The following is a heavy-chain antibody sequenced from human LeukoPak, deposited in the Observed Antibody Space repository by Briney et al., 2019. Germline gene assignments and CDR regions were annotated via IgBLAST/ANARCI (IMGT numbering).Heavy chain of an antibody. CDR1: GGTFSSYA. Sequence: SVKVSCKASGGTFSSYAISWVRQAPGQGLEWMGGIIPIFGTANYAQKFQGRVTITTDESTSTAYMELSSLRSEDTAVYYCARDSIPYYYDSSGYHSLGMAGFDYWGQGTLVTVSS. V-gene: IGHV1-69*05. CDR3: ARDSIPYYYDSSGYHSLGMAGFDY. D-gene: IGHD3-22*01. CDR2: IIPIFGTA. J-gene: IGHJ4*02.